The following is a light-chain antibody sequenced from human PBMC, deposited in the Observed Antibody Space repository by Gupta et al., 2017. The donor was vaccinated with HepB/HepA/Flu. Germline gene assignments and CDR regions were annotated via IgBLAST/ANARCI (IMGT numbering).Light chain of an antibody. Sequence: EIVLTQSPATLSLSPGERATLSCRASQSVSSYLAWYQQKPGQAPRLLIYDASNRATGITARFSGSGYGTDCTLTISSLEPEECAVYYCQQRSNGHQFMCSFGQGTKLEIK. J-gene: IGKJ2*04. CDR1: QSVSSY. CDR2: DAS. CDR3: QQRSNGHQFMCS. V-gene: IGKV3-11*01.